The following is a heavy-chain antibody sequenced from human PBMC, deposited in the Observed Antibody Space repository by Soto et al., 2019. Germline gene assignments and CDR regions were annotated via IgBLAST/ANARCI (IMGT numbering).Heavy chain of an antibody. J-gene: IGHJ6*02. CDR3: ARDRSSSWTSAGGMDV. V-gene: IGHV3-30-3*01. D-gene: IGHD6-13*01. Sequence: QVQLVESGGGVVQPGRSLRLSCAASGFTFSSYAMHWVRQAPGKGLEWVAVISYDGSNKYYADSVKGRFTISRDNSKNPLYPKMNSLRAEDTAVYYCARDRSSSWTSAGGMDVWGQGTTVTVSS. CDR2: ISYDGSNK. CDR1: GFTFSSYA.